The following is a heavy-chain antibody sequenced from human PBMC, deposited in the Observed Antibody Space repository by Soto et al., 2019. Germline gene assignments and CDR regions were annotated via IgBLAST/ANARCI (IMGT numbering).Heavy chain of an antibody. D-gene: IGHD5-12*01. Sequence: EHLLESGGDLVQPGGSLRLSCAASGFMFDNYAMSWIRQARGKGLEWVAGISASGARIHYADAVEGRFIVSRDNANNALYLQTSSLRVEDTAMYYCTKDWVVVSTILHNWGQGTRVTVSS. CDR2: ISASGARI. CDR3: TKDWVVVSTILHN. J-gene: IGHJ4*02. V-gene: IGHV3-23*01. CDR1: GFMFDNYA.